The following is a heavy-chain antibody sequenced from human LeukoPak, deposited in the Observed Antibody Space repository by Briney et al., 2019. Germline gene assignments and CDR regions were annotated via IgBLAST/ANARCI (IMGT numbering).Heavy chain of an antibody. D-gene: IGHD2-2*01. Sequence: GGSLRLSCAASGFTFDDYAMHWVRQAPGKGLEWVSGISWNSGSIGYADSVKGRFTISRDNAKNSLYLQMNSLRAEDTAVYYCAKGSLALSSTHFGPFDYWGQGTLVTVSS. CDR2: ISWNSGSI. CDR3: AKGSLALSSTHFGPFDY. J-gene: IGHJ4*02. CDR1: GFTFDDYA. V-gene: IGHV3-9*01.